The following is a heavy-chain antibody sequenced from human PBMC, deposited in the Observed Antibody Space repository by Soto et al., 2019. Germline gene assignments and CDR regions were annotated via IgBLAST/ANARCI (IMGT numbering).Heavy chain of an antibody. CDR1: GFTFGDYA. CDR2: IRSKAYGGTT. CDR3: TRELGYCSSTSCYAFDY. D-gene: IGHD2-2*01. Sequence: GGSLRLSCTASGFTFGDYAMSWFRQAPGKGLEWVGFIRSKAYGGTTEYAASVKGRFTISRDDSKSIAYLQMNSLKTEDTAVYYCTRELGYCSSTSCYAFDYWGQGTLVTVSS. V-gene: IGHV3-49*03. J-gene: IGHJ4*02.